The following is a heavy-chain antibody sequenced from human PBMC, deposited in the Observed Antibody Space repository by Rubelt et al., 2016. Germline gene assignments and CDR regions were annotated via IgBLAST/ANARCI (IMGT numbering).Heavy chain of an antibody. V-gene: IGHV2-5*02. CDR3: AHRAGIGKYFEY. D-gene: IGHD1-26*01. CDR1: GFSLSTSGVN. J-gene: IGHJ4*02. Sequence: QITLKESGPTLVKPTQTLTLTCTFSGFSLSTSGVNVGWIRQPPGKALEWLALIYWDDDKRYSPFLKSRLIFTKDTSKNQVVLTITNMDPVDTATYYCAHRAGIGKYFEYWGQGTLVTVSS. CDR2: IYWDDDK.